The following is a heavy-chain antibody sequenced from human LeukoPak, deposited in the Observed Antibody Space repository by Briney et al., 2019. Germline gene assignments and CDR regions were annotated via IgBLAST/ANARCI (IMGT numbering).Heavy chain of an antibody. V-gene: IGHV4-59*01. CDR2: IYYSGST. J-gene: IGHJ4*02. Sequence: SETLSLTCAVYGGSFSGYYWSWIRQPPGKGLEWIGYIYYSGSTNYNPSLKSRVTISVDTSKNQFSLKLSSVTAADTAVYYCARGVGYGQNFDYWGQGTLVTVSS. CDR3: ARGVGYGQNFDY. CDR1: GGSFSGYY. D-gene: IGHD5-18*01.